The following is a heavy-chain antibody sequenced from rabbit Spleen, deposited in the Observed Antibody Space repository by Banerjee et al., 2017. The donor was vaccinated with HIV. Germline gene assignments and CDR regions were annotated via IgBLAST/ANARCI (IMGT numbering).Heavy chain of an antibody. J-gene: IGHJ4*01. Sequence: QEHLEESGGGLVKPGGTLTLTCTVSGFSFSSNWICWVRQAPGKGLEWIACIDTNDGDTDYANWPKGRFTISKTSSTTVTLQMTSLTAADTATYFCVRDRADIGGDYGPYYFDFWGQGTLVTVS. CDR3: VRDRADIGGDYGPYYFDF. V-gene: IGHV1S45*01. D-gene: IGHD2-1*01. CDR1: GFSFSSNW. CDR2: IDTNDGDT.